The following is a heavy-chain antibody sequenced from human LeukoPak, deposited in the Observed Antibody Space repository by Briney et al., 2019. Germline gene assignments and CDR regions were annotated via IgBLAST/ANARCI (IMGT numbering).Heavy chain of an antibody. V-gene: IGHV4-59*01. CDR3: ARGGMRMAYYFDF. D-gene: IGHD5-24*01. CDR2: ISYSGST. J-gene: IGHJ4*02. CDR1: GGXISSSY. Sequence: SETLSLTCTVSGGXISSSYCSWVRQSPGKGLEWLGYISYSGSTKYHPSVEGRVTMSVDTSKNQFTLRLTSVTAADTAVYYCARGGMRMAYYFDFWGQGTLVTVSS.